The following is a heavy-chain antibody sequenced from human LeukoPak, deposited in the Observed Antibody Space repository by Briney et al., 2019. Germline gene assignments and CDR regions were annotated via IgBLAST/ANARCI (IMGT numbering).Heavy chain of an antibody. CDR2: IRYDGNNK. Sequence: GGSLRLSCAASGFTFSSYGMHWVRQAPGKGLEWVAFIRYDGNNKYYADSVKGRFIISRDNSKNTLYLQMKSLRPEDTAVYYCAKDKDSGTLDYWGQGTLVTVSS. J-gene: IGHJ4*02. CDR3: AKDKDSGTLDY. V-gene: IGHV3-30*02. D-gene: IGHD3-10*01. CDR1: GFTFSSYG.